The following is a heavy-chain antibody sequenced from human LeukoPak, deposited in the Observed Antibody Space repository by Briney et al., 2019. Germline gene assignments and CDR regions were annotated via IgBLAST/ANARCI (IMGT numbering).Heavy chain of an antibody. CDR3: ARVVTDYYYAMDV. J-gene: IGHJ6*02. D-gene: IGHD3-16*02. CDR2: IYTAGDT. V-gene: IGHV3-53*04. CDR1: GFTVSNNY. Sequence: GGSLRLSCAVSGFTVSNNYMNWVRQAPGKGLEWVSVIYTAGDTYYADSVEGRFTISRHNSKNTLYLQMNSLRAEDTAVYYCARVVTDYYYAMDVWGQGTTVTVSS.